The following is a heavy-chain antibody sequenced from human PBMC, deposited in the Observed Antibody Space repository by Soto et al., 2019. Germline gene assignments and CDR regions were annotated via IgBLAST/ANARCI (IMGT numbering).Heavy chain of an antibody. CDR3: ARQRDRVLVRGVITYMDV. D-gene: IGHD3-10*01. J-gene: IGHJ6*03. CDR2: IYYSGST. V-gene: IGHV4-59*08. CDR1: GGSISSYY. Sequence: SETLSLTCTVSGGSISSYYWSWIRQPPGKGLEWIGYIYYSGSTNYNPSLKSLVTISVDTSKNQFSLKLSSVTAADTAVYYCARQRDRVLVRGVITYMDVWGKGTTVTVSS.